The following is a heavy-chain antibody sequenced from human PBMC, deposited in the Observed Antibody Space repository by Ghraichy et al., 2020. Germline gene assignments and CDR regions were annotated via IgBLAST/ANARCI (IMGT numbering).Heavy chain of an antibody. J-gene: IGHJ5*02. D-gene: IGHD5-18*01. Sequence: CAASGFAFSSFLMSWVRQAPGKGLEGVANINQDGSEKYYVDSVKGRFTISRDNAKNSLYLQMNSLRAEDTAVYYCGRDRSRVTSWGQGTLVTVSS. CDR2: INQDGSEK. CDR1: GFAFSSFL. CDR3: GRDRSRVTS. V-gene: IGHV3-7*01.